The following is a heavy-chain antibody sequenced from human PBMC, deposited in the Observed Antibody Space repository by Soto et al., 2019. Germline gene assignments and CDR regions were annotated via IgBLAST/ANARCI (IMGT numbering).Heavy chain of an antibody. CDR1: GFTFSFYI. CDR2: ITSRGSYI. J-gene: IGHJ4*02. Sequence: EVQLVESGGGLVKPGGSLRLSCAASGFTFSFYIMIWVRQAPGKGLEGVASITSRGSYIYYEDSLKGRFTISRDNDKNFLFLQLDSLKAEDTAVYFCVRARSTDSRPDYWGQGTLVTVSS. V-gene: IGHV3-21*01. CDR3: VRARSTDSRPDY. D-gene: IGHD3-22*01.